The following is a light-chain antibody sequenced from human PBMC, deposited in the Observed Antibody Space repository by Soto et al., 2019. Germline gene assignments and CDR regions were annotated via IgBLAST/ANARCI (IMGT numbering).Light chain of an antibody. CDR1: QSIGNW. V-gene: IGKV1-5*01. CDR2: AAT. Sequence: DIQMTQSPSTLSASVGDRVTITCRASQSIGNWLAWYQQQPGKAPNLLIYAATSLESGVPSRFSGSGSGTAFTLTITGLQPDDFATYYCQQYNSYSTFGQGTKVEIK. J-gene: IGKJ1*01. CDR3: QQYNSYST.